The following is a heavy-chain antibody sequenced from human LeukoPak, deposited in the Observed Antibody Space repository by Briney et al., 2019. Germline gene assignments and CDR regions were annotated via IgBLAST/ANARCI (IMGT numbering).Heavy chain of an antibody. J-gene: IGHJ3*02. Sequence: GGSLGLSCAASGFTFSSYSMNWVRQAPGKGLEWVSSISSSSSYIYYADSVKGRFTISRDNAKNSLYLQMNSLRAEDTAVYYCAREVYTRPWAFDIWGQGTMVTVSS. CDR1: GFTFSSYS. V-gene: IGHV3-21*01. CDR2: ISSSSSYI. D-gene: IGHD6-6*01. CDR3: AREVYTRPWAFDI.